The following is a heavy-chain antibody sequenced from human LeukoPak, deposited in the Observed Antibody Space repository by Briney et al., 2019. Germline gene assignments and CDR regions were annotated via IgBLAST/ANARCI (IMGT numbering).Heavy chain of an antibody. CDR1: GFTFSNYA. V-gene: IGHV3-23*01. CDR3: ATFLAIVTARDSLYFQH. CDR2: VSGSGGVT. Sequence: PGVSLRLSCAASGFTFSNYAMSWVRQAPGKGLEWVSGVSGSGGVTYHADSVKGRFTISRDNSKNTLHLQMNSLRAEDTAVYYCATFLAIVTARDSLYFQHWGQGTLVTVSS. J-gene: IGHJ1*01. D-gene: IGHD3-3*02.